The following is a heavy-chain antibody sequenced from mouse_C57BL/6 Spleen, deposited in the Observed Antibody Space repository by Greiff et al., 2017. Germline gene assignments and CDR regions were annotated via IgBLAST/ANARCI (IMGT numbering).Heavy chain of an antibody. CDR3: ARRGENCYFDV. V-gene: IGHV5-4*01. CDR1: GFTFSRYA. Sequence: EVQGVESGGGLVKPGGSLKLSCAASGFTFSRYAMSWVRQTPEKRLEWVATISDGGSYTYYPDNVKGRFTSSRDNAKNNLYLQMSHLKSEDTAMYYCARRGENCYFDVWGTGTTVTVSS. CDR2: ISDGGSYT. J-gene: IGHJ1*03.